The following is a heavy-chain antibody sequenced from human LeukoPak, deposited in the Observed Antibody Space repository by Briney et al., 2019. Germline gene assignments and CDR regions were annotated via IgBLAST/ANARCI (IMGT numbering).Heavy chain of an antibody. V-gene: IGHV3-23*01. J-gene: IGHJ4*02. CDR2: ISGGGGET. CDR1: GFTFSNNA. CDR3: ARAPPGTYYFVL. Sequence: GGSLRLSCAASGFTFSNNAMHWVRQAPGKGLEWVSSISGGGGETYYVDSVKGRFIISRDNSKNTLYLQMNSLRAEDTAVYYCARAPPGTYYFVLWGQGTLVSVSS. D-gene: IGHD3-10*02.